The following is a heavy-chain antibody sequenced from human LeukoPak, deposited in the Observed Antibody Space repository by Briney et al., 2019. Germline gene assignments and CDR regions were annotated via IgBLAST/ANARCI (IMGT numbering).Heavy chain of an antibody. CDR1: GFTFSSYS. D-gene: IGHD5-12*01. CDR2: IRSDTSTK. Sequence: PGGSLRLSCAASGFTFSSYSINWVRQAPGKGLEWVSYIRSDTSTKYYADSVKGRFTISRDNAKNLVYLQMNSLRAEDTAVYYCTRDSGYEFDYWGQGTLVTVSS. CDR3: TRDSGYEFDY. J-gene: IGHJ4*02. V-gene: IGHV3-48*04.